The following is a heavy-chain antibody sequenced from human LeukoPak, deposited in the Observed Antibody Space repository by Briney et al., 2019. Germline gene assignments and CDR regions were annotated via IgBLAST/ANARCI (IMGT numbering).Heavy chain of an antibody. V-gene: IGHV5-51*01. CDR2: IYPGDPDT. Sequence: GESLKISCKGSGYSFPTYWIGWVRQMPGKGLEWMGIIYPGDPDTRYSPSFQGQVTISADKSISTAYLQWSSLKASDTATYYCARRSSGWYGYWDFDYWGQGTLVTVSS. D-gene: IGHD6-19*01. J-gene: IGHJ4*02. CDR1: GYSFPTYW. CDR3: ARRSSGWYGYWDFDY.